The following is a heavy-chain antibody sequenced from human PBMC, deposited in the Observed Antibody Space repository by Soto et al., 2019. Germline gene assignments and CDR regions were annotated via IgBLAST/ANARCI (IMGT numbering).Heavy chain of an antibody. J-gene: IGHJ4*02. Sequence: QVQLVESGGGVVQPGRSLRLSCTASGFTFSNSGMHWVRQAPGKGLEWVAVISNDGSREYYADSLKGRFTISRDNSENTLTLQMNSLRGEDTAVYYCAKDYEFWSGPDYWGQGTLVTVSS. CDR1: GFTFSNSG. CDR2: ISNDGSRE. CDR3: AKDYEFWSGPDY. V-gene: IGHV3-30*18. D-gene: IGHD3-3*01.